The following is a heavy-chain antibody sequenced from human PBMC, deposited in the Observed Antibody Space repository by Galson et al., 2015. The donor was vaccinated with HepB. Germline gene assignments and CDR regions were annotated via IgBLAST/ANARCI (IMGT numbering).Heavy chain of an antibody. D-gene: IGHD6-13*01. J-gene: IGHJ4*02. CDR2: ISYVGSNK. CDR1: GFTFSSYA. Sequence: SLRLSCAASGFTFSSYAMHWVRQAPGKGLEWVAVISYVGSNKYYAESVKGRFTITRDNSKNTLYLKMNSLRAEDTAVYYCARDRAVSATAGTLSFDYWGQGTLVTVSS. V-gene: IGHV3-30-3*01. CDR3: ARDRAVSATAGTLSFDY.